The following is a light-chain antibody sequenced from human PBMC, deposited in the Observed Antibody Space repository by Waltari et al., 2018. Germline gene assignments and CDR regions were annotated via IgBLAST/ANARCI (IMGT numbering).Light chain of an antibody. V-gene: IGKV3-15*01. CDR1: QSVASS. CDR3: QQYNDWSPWT. J-gene: IGKJ1*01. Sequence: IVMTQSPDTLSVSPGERVTLSCRASQSVASSLAWYHQKSGQAPRVLIFGASTRASGVPDRFTGSGSGTDFTLTISSLQSEDFGVYYCQQYNDWSPWTFGQGTRVEVK. CDR2: GAS.